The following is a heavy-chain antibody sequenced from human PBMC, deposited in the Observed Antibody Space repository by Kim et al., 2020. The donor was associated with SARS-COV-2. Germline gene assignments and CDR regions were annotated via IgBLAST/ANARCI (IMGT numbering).Heavy chain of an antibody. CDR1: GFDFGNFA. J-gene: IGHJ1*01. V-gene: IGHV3-9*01. CDR3: TKDFGRGLGAIAF. D-gene: IGHD1-26*01. CDR2: ISWNTDTI. Sequence: GGSLRLSCATSGFDFGNFAMHWVRQVPGRGLEWVSGISWNTDTIEYADSVKGRFTVSKDNAKNSLYLQMDTLRVEDTALYYCTKDFGRGLGAIAFWGQGILVTGSS.